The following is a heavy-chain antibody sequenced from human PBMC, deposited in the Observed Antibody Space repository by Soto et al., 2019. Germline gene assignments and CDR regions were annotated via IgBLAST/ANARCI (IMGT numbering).Heavy chain of an antibody. CDR1: GGSISSSGYY. V-gene: IGHV4-31*03. CDR2: IYYSGST. J-gene: IGHJ4*02. CDR3: ARSLFPPVAHDY. Sequence: PSETLSLTCTVSGGSISSSGYYWSWIRQHPGKGLEWIGYIYYSGSTYYNPSLKSRVTISVGTSKNQFSLKLSSVTAADTAVYYCARSLFPPVAHDYWGQGTLVTVSS.